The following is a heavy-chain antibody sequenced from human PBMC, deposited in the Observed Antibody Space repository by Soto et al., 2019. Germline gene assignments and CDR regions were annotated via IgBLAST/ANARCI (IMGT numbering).Heavy chain of an antibody. CDR1: GFTFSSYS. CDR2: ISYDGSNK. V-gene: IGHV3-30*18. J-gene: IGHJ4*02. D-gene: IGHD2-21*02. Sequence: QVQLVESGGGVVQPGRSLRLSCAASGFTFSSYSMHWVRQAPGKGLEWVAVISYDGSNKYYADSVKGRFTISRDNSKNTLYLQMNSLRAEDTAVYYCAKDKRAVVVTAPFDYWGQGTLVTVSS. CDR3: AKDKRAVVVTAPFDY.